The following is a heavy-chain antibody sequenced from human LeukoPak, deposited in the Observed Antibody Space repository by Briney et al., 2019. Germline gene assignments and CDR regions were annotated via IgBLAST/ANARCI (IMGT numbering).Heavy chain of an antibody. J-gene: IGHJ4*02. D-gene: IGHD5-18*01. V-gene: IGHV4-59*08. CDR2: IYYSGST. CDR1: GGSFSGYY. Sequence: PSETLSLTCAVYGGSFSGYYWSWIRQPPGRGLEWIGYIYYSGSTNYNPSLKSRVTISVDTSKNQFSLKLSSVTAADTAVYYCATTSGYRPRWGQGTLVTVSS. CDR3: ATTSGYRPR.